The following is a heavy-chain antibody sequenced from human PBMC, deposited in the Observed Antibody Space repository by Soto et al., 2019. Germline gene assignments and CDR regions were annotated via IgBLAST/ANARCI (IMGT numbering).Heavy chain of an antibody. D-gene: IGHD3-22*01. J-gene: IGHJ4*02. CDR1: GGSISSGGYY. Sequence: QVKLQESGPGLVKPSPTLSLTCTVSGGSISSGGYYWSWIRQHQGKGLEWIGYIYYSESTYYNPSLKSRVTISGDTSKNQFALKLSSVTAADTAVYYCAGALHLYDSSPLGYFDYWGQGTLVTVSS. CDR2: IYYSEST. V-gene: IGHV4-31*03. CDR3: AGALHLYDSSPLGYFDY.